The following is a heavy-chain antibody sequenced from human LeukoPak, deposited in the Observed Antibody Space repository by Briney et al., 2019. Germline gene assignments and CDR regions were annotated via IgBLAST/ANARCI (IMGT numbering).Heavy chain of an antibody. CDR3: ARGVRIAAAEDI. Sequence: SQTLSLTCTVSGGSISSGGYYWSWIRQPPGKGLEWIGYIYHSGSTYYNPSLKSRVTISVDRFKNQFSLKLSSVTAADTAVYYCARGVRIAAAEDIWGQGTMVTVSS. CDR1: GGSISSGGYY. V-gene: IGHV4-30-2*01. J-gene: IGHJ3*02. CDR2: IYHSGST. D-gene: IGHD6-13*01.